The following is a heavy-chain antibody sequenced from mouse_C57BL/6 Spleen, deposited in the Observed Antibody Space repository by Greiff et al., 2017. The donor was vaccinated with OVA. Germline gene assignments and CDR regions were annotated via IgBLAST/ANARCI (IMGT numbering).Heavy chain of an antibody. D-gene: IGHD2-4*01. V-gene: IGHV5-4*03. J-gene: IGHJ1*03. Sequence: EVMLVESGGGLVKPGGSLKLSCAASGFTFSSYAMSWVRQTPEKRLEWVATISDGGSYTYYPDNVKGRFTISRDNAKNNLYLQMSHLKSEDTAMYYCARASMIRRYFDVWGTGTTVTVSS. CDR3: ARASMIRRYFDV. CDR1: GFTFSSYA. CDR2: ISDGGSYT.